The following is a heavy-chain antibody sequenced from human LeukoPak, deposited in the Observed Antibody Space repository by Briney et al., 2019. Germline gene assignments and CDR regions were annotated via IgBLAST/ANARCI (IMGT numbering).Heavy chain of an antibody. CDR3: ARLTYYDFWSGYNYAFDI. Sequence: SVKVSCKASGGTFSSYAISWVRQAPGQGLEWMGGIIPIFGTANYAQKFRGRVTITADKSTRTAYMELSSLRSEDTAVYYCARLTYYDFWSGYNYAFDIWGQGTMVTVSS. CDR2: IIPIFGTA. V-gene: IGHV1-69*06. J-gene: IGHJ3*02. D-gene: IGHD3-3*01. CDR1: GGTFSSYA.